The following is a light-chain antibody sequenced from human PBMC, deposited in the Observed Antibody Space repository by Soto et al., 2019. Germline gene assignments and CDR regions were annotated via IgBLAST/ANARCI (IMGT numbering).Light chain of an antibody. V-gene: IGKV1-5*01. CDR2: DAS. Sequence: DIQITQSPSTLSASVGDRVTTSCRASQSISSWFACYQQKPAKAPKLLIYDASSLESGGPSRFSGSGSGTEFTLTISSLQPDDFATYYCQQYNSYSTWTFGQGTKVDIK. J-gene: IGKJ1*01. CDR3: QQYNSYSTWT. CDR1: QSISSW.